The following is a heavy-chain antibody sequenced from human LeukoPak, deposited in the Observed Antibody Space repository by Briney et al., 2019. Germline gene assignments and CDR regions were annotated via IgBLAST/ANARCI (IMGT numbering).Heavy chain of an antibody. Sequence: QPGGSLRLSCAASGFTFSSYEMNWVRQAPGKGLEWVSYISSSGSTIYYADSVKGRFTISRDNAKNSLYLQMNSLRAEDTAVYYCAREGGPEAVQAPALFDYWGQGTLVTVSS. J-gene: IGHJ4*02. D-gene: IGHD2-15*01. CDR1: GFTFSSYE. CDR3: AREGGPEAVQAPALFDY. V-gene: IGHV3-48*03. CDR2: ISSSGSTI.